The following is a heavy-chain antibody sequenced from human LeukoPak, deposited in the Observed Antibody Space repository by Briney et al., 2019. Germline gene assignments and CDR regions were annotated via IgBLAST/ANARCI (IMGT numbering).Heavy chain of an antibody. D-gene: IGHD6-13*01. J-gene: IGHJ6*03. CDR3: ARDLAAAEYYYYYYMDV. CDR1: GYTFTGYY. V-gene: IGHV1-2*02. CDR2: INPNSGGT. Sequence: ASVKVSCKASGYTFTGYYMHWVRQAPGQGLEWMGWINPNSGGTNYAQKFHGRVTMTRDTSISTAYMELSRLRSDDTAVYYCARDLAAAEYYYYYYMDVWGKGTTVTVSS.